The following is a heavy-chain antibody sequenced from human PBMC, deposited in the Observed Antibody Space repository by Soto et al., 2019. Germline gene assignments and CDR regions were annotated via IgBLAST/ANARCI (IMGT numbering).Heavy chain of an antibody. J-gene: IGHJ6*02. V-gene: IGHV1-69*13. CDR1: GGTFSSYA. CDR3: ARDRLGYYDTNGYYYGMDV. CDR2: IIPIFGTA. D-gene: IGHD3-22*01. Sequence: SVKVSCKASGGTFSSYAISWVRQAPGQGLEWMGGIIPIFGTANYAQKFQGRVTITADESTSTAYMELSSLRSEDTAVYYCARDRLGYYDTNGYYYGMDVWGQGTTVTVSS.